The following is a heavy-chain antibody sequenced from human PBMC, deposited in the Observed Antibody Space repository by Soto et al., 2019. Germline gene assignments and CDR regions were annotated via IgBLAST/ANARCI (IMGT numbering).Heavy chain of an antibody. CDR2: IDDSGDT. J-gene: IGHJ4*02. CDR1: GGSISGTTYS. CDR3: ARGQGAAAGHSNFDY. D-gene: IGHD6-13*01. Sequence: QLQLQESGSGLVKPSQTLSLTCAVSGGSISGTTYSGSWIRQPPGKGLEWIGYIDDSGDTYYNPSLKSQFSISVDRSKNQFSLKLSSVTAADTAVYYCARGQGAAAGHSNFDYWGQGALVTVSS. V-gene: IGHV4-30-2*01.